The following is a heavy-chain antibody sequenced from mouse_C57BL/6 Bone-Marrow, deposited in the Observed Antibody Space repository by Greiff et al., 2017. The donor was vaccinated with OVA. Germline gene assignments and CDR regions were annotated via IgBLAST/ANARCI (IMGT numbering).Heavy chain of an antibody. CDR1: GYTFTDYY. CDR2: INPNNGGT. J-gene: IGHJ3*01. V-gene: IGHV1-26*01. Sequence: VQLQQSGPELVKPGASVKISCKASGYTFTDYYMNWVKQSHGKSLEWIGDINPNNGGTSYNQKFKGKATLTVDKSSSTAYMELRSLTSEDSAVYYCARKGIGLYWGQGTLVTVSA. CDR3: ARKGIGLY.